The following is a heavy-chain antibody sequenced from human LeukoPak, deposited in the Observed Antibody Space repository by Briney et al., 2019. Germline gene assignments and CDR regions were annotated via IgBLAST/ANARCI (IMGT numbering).Heavy chain of an antibody. J-gene: IGHJ5*02. V-gene: IGHV3-53*01. CDR2: IYSGGST. CDR3: AISMYYTRGLDWLDP. CDR1: GFTDSSNY. D-gene: IGHD3-10*01. Sequence: GGSLRLSCAASGFTDSSNYMSWVRQAPGKGLEWVSVIYSGGSTYYADSVKGRFTISRDNSKNTLYLQMNSLRAEDTAVYYCAISMYYTRGLDWLDPWGQGTLVTVSS.